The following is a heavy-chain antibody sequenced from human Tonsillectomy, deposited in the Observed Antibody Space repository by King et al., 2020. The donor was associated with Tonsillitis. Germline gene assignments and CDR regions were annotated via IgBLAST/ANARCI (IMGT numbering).Heavy chain of an antibody. CDR3: ARALHCSSTSCYFYYYMDV. Sequence: QLQESGPGLVKPSETLSLTCTVSGGSISSYYWSWIRQPPGKGLEWIGYIYYSGSTNYNPSFKSRVTISVDTSKNQFSLKLSSVTAADTAVYYCARALHCSSTSCYFYYYMDVWGKGTTVTVSS. CDR1: GGSISSYY. V-gene: IGHV4-59*01. CDR2: IYYSGST. J-gene: IGHJ6*03. D-gene: IGHD2-2*01.